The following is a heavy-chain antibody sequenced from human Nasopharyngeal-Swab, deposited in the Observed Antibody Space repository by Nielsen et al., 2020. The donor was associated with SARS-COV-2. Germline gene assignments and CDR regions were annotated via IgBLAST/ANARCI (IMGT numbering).Heavy chain of an antibody. J-gene: IGHJ5*02. Sequence: ASVKVSCKASVYTFTNYNLHWVRQAPGQGLEWMGVINPSGGSANYAQKFQGRVTTTRDTSTNIVYMELSSLESEDTAVYYCARSAVAAAGWGWFDPWGQGTLVTVSS. CDR2: INPSGGSA. D-gene: IGHD6-13*01. CDR1: VYTFTNYN. CDR3: ARSAVAAAGWGWFDP. V-gene: IGHV1-46*01.